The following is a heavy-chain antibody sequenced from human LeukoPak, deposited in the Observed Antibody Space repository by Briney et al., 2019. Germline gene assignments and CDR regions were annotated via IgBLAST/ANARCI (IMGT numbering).Heavy chain of an antibody. Sequence: PSETLSLTCAVYGGSFSGYYWSWIRQPPGKGLEWIGEINHSGSTNYNPSLKSRVTISVDTSKNQFSLKLSSVTGADTAVYYCARGGRYFDWLLWDNWFDPWGQGTLVTVSS. D-gene: IGHD3-9*01. J-gene: IGHJ5*02. CDR1: GGSFSGYY. CDR3: ARGGRYFDWLLWDNWFDP. V-gene: IGHV4-34*01. CDR2: INHSGST.